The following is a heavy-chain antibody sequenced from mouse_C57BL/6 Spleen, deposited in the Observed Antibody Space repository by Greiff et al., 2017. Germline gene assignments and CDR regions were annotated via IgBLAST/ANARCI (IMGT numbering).Heavy chain of an antibody. CDR1: GYTFTDYN. CDR2: INPNNGGT. Sequence: DVKLQESGPELVKPGASVKIPCKASGYTFTDYNMDWVKQSHGKSLEWIGDINPNNGGTIYNQKFKGKATLTVDKSSSTAYMELRSLTSEDTAVYYCAREDWDVGYYAMDYWGQGTSVTVSS. CDR3: AREDWDVGYYAMDY. J-gene: IGHJ4*01. V-gene: IGHV1-18*01. D-gene: IGHD4-1*01.